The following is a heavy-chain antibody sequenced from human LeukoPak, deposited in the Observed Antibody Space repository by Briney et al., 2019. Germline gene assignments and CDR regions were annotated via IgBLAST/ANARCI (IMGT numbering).Heavy chain of an antibody. CDR3: ARLPVGATNDY. CDR1: GGSISSSSYY. V-gene: IGHV4-39*07. CDR2: IYYSGST. D-gene: IGHD1-26*01. J-gene: IGHJ4*02. Sequence: PSETLSLTCTVSGGSISSSSYYWGWIRQPPGKGLEWIGSIYYSGSTYYNPSLKSRVTISVDTSKNQFSLKLSSVTAADTAVYYCARLPVGATNDYWGQGTLVTVSS.